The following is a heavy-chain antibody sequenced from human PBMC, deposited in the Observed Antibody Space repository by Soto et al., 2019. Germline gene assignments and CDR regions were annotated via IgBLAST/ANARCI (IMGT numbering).Heavy chain of an antibody. J-gene: IGHJ4*02. Sequence: QVQLVESGGGVVQPGRSLRLSCVASRFTFSSDGLHWVRQAPGKGLEWVAVISYDGSTSYYAYSVEGRFTISGDNSENTLYLQMNRLKAEDTAVYYCANDRACSSHCTSGPFNYWGQGTLISVAS. CDR2: ISYDGSTS. CDR3: ANDRACSSHCTSGPFNY. CDR1: RFTFSSDG. V-gene: IGHV3-30*18. D-gene: IGHD6-13*01.